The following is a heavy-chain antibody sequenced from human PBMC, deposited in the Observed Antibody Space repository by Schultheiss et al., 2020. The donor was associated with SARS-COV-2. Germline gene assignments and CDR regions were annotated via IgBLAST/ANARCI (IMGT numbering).Heavy chain of an antibody. Sequence: GGSLRLSCKASGYTFIDYYMHWVRQAPGQGLEWVAVISYDGSNKYYADSVKGRFTISRDNSKNTRYLQMNSLRAEDTAVYYCARDAYYYDSSGYRGRTWYYGMDVWGQGTTVTVAS. D-gene: IGHD3-22*01. CDR2: ISYDGSNK. J-gene: IGHJ6*02. CDR3: ARDAYYYDSSGYRGRTWYYGMDV. CDR1: GYTFIDYY. V-gene: IGHV3-30*04.